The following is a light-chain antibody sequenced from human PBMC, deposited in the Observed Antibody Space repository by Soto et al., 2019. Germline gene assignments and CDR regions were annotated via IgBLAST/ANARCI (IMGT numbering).Light chain of an antibody. CDR2: AAS. CDR1: QSISSY. Sequence: DIQMTQSPSSLSASVGDRLTITCRASQSISSYLHWYQQKPGKAPKLLIYAASRLQSGVPSRFSGSGSGTDFTLTISSLQPEDVATYFCQQSYRTPITFGQGTRLETK. CDR3: QQSYRTPIT. V-gene: IGKV1-39*01. J-gene: IGKJ5*01.